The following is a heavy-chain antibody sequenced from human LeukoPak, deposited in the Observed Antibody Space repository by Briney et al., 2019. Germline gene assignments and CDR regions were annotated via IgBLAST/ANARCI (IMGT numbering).Heavy chain of an antibody. CDR2: IKSDGST. V-gene: IGHV3-74*01. J-gene: IGHJ1*01. CDR1: GFTFSSFW. D-gene: IGHD3-22*01. CDR3: ARAPSEIGGYYPEYFRH. Sequence: GGSLRLSCAASGFTFSSFWMHWVRQAPGKGLVWVSRIKSDGSTNYADSVKGRFTISRDNAKNTVSLQMNSLRVEDTRVYYCARAPSEIGGYYPEYFRHWGQGTLVTVSS.